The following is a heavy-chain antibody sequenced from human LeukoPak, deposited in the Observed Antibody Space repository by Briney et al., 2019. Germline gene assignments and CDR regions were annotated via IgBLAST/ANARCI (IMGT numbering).Heavy chain of an antibody. CDR2: ISSSSSYI. CDR3: ARDSIQYYYDSSGY. V-gene: IGHV3-21*01. CDR1: GFTFSSYS. D-gene: IGHD3-22*01. J-gene: IGHJ4*02. Sequence: GGSLRLPCAASGFTFSSYSMNWVRQAPGKGLEWVSSISSSSSYIYYADSVRGRFTISRDNAKNSLYLQMNSLRAEDTAVYYCARDSIQYYYDSSGYWGQGTLVTVSS.